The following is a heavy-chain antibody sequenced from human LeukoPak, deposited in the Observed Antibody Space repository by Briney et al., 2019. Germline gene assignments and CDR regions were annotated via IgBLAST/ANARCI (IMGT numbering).Heavy chain of an antibody. V-gene: IGHV3-7*01. Sequence: GGSLRLSCAASGFRFSTFWMSWVRQAPGKGLEWVANIKQGGNEKYYVDSVKGRFTNSRDNAKNSLYLQMNSLRAEDTAVYYCVRGVRLADYWGQGTLVTVSS. D-gene: IGHD2-21*01. CDR2: IKQGGNEK. CDR1: GFRFSTFW. J-gene: IGHJ4*02. CDR3: VRGVRLADY.